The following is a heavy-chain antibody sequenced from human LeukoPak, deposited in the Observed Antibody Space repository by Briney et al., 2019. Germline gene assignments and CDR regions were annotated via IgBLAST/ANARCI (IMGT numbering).Heavy chain of an antibody. CDR2: INPKNGGA. J-gene: IGHJ5*02. Sequence: ASVKVSCKTSGYTFTGHYIHWVRQAPGQGLEWMGWINPKNGGANYAPSFRGRVTMTRDRSTSTVYMELTRLTSDDTAVYYCARASFWESPVNWFDPWGQGTLVTVSS. D-gene: IGHD3-16*01. CDR1: GYTFTGHY. CDR3: ARASFWESPVNWFDP. V-gene: IGHV1-2*07.